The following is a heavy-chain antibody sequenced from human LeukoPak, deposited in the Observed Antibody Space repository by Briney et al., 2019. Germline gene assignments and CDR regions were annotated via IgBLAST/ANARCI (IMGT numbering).Heavy chain of an antibody. J-gene: IGHJ4*02. CDR1: GLTFSTYC. CDR2: IKQDGSEK. Sequence: GGSLRLSCAASGLTFSTYCMSWVRQAPGKGLEWVANIKQDGSEKNYLDSVKGRFTISRDNAKNSLYLQMNSLRVEDTAVYYCARDLQFSGWLYWGQGTLVTVSS. D-gene: IGHD6-19*01. CDR3: ARDLQFSGWLY. V-gene: IGHV3-7*01.